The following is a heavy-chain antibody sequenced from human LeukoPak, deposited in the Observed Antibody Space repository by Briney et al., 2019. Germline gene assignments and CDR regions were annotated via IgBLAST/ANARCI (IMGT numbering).Heavy chain of an antibody. D-gene: IGHD2-2*01. CDR1: GFTFSSYA. Sequence: GGSLRLPCAASGFTFSSYAMTWVRQAPGKGLEWVSGISASGGSTYYAASVKGRFTVSRDKSRNTLSLQMDSLGAEDTAVYYCAIDQRTSSIKGAFDIWGQGTMVTVSS. CDR3: AIDQRTSSIKGAFDI. J-gene: IGHJ3*02. CDR2: ISASGGST. V-gene: IGHV3-23*01.